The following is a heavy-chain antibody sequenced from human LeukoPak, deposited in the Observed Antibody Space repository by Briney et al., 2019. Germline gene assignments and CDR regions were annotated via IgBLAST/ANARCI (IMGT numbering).Heavy chain of an antibody. J-gene: IGHJ4*02. V-gene: IGHV1-2*02. Sequence: GASVKVSCRASGYTFTGYYMHWVRQAPGQGLEWMGWIDSNSGGTNYAQKFQGRVTMTRDTSISIAYMELSRLRSDDTAVYYCARDNSDYGGNSLDYWGQGTLVTVSS. CDR2: IDSNSGGT. D-gene: IGHD4-23*01. CDR3: ARDNSDYGGNSLDY. CDR1: GYTFTGYY.